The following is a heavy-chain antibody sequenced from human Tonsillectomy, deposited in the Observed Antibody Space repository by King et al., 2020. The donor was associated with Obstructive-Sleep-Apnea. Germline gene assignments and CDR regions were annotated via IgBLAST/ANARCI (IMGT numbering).Heavy chain of an antibody. J-gene: IGHJ6*02. CDR2: IYWDDDK. Sequence: ITLKESGPTLVKPTQTLTLTCTFSGFSLSTSGVGVGWIRQPPGKALEWLALIYWDDDKRYSPSLKSRLTITKDTSKNQVVLTMTNMDPVYTATYYFAHSDAGDPSSPDYYYYYGMDVWGQGTTVTVSS. D-gene: IGHD3-10*01. CDR3: AHSDAGDPSSPDYYYYYGMDV. V-gene: IGHV2-5*02. CDR1: GFSLSTSGVG.